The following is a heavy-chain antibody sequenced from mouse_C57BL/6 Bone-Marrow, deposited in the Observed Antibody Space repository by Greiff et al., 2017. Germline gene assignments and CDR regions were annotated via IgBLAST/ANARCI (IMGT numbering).Heavy chain of an antibody. CDR3: ARFRSRYGSQTPYAMDY. Sequence: EVKLVESGPVLVKPGASVKMSCKASGYTFTDYYMNWVKQSHGKSLEWIGVINPYNGGTSYNQKFKGKATLTVDKSSSTAYMELNSLTSEDSAVYYCARFRSRYGSQTPYAMDYWGQGTSVTVSS. D-gene: IGHD1-1*01. CDR1: GYTFTDYY. CDR2: INPYNGGT. V-gene: IGHV1-19*01. J-gene: IGHJ4*01.